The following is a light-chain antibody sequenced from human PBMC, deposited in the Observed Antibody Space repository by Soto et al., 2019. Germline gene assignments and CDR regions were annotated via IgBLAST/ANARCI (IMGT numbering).Light chain of an antibody. V-gene: IGLV2-11*01. J-gene: IGLJ1*01. Sequence: QAVVTQPPSVSGAPGQRVTISCTGTSSDVGVYKYVSWYRQLPGKAPKLMIYDVITRPSGVPDRFSGSKSGNTPSLTISGLQAADEADYSCCSYAGDYTFVFGTGTKVTVL. CDR1: SSDVGVYKY. CDR3: CSYAGDYTFV. CDR2: DVI.